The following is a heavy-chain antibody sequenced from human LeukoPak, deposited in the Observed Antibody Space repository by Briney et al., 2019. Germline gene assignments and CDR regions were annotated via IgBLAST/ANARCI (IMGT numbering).Heavy chain of an antibody. CDR1: GFTFSSYW. CDR3: ARDSHSSSWYSYYYYYMDV. CDR2: IKQDGSEK. V-gene: IGHV3-7*01. Sequence: GGSLRLSCAASGFTFSSYWMSWVRQAPGKGLEWVANIKQDGSEKYYVDSVKGRFTISRDNSKNTLYLQMNSLRAEDTAVYYCARDSHSSSWYSYYYYYMDVWGKGTTVTVSS. J-gene: IGHJ6*03. D-gene: IGHD6-13*01.